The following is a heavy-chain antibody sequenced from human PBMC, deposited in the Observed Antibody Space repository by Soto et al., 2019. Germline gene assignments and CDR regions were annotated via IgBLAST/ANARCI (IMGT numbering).Heavy chain of an antibody. D-gene: IGHD3-16*02. CDR2: ISPVGGSP. CDR1: WGTFRSHS. CDR3: ARIYGFLYDVCNSYRFYF. Sequence: SVKVSCKSSWGTFRSHSITWVRQAPGQGLEWMGGISPVGGSPNHAQKFQGRITITADESTRTAYMELSSLRSDDTTVYYCARIYGFLYDVCNSYRFYFWGQRSLVSVSS. V-gene: IGHV1-69*13. J-gene: IGHJ4*02.